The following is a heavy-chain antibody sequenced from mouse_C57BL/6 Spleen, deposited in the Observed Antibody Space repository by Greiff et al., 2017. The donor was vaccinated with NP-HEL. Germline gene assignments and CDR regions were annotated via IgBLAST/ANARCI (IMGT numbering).Heavy chain of an antibody. CDR1: GYTFTDYN. J-gene: IGHJ2*01. V-gene: IGHV1-18*01. Sequence: VQLQQSGPELVKPGASVKIPCKASGYTFTDYNMDWVKQSHGKSLEWIGDINPNNGGTIYNQKFKGKATLTVDKSSSTAYMELRSLTSEDTAVYYCARRVDYGSYFDYWGQGTTLTVSS. D-gene: IGHD1-1*01. CDR2: INPNNGGT. CDR3: ARRVDYGSYFDY.